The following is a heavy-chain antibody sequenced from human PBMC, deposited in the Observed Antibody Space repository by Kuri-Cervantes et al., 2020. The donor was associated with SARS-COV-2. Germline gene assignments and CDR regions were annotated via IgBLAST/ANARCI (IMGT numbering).Heavy chain of an antibody. CDR2: IVVGSGDT. D-gene: IGHD3-22*01. J-gene: IGHJ6*02. Sequence: SVKVSCKASGFTVRSSAVQWVRQARGQHLEWIGRIVVGSGDTNYAQEFHERVTITRDVSTSTAYMELSSLRSEDTAVYYCAADPKIGPFYYYYGMDVWGQGTTVTVSS. CDR3: AADPKIGPFYYYYGMDV. V-gene: IGHV1-58*01. CDR1: GFTVRSSA.